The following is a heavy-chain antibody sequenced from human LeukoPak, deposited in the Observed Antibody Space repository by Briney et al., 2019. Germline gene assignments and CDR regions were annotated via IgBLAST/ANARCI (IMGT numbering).Heavy chain of an antibody. V-gene: IGHV1-8*01. D-gene: IGHD2-15*01. CDR2: MNPNIGNT. CDR1: GYTFTSYD. Sequence: ASVKVSCKASGYTFTSYDINWVRQATGQGLEWMGWMNPNIGNTGYAQNFQGRVTMTSNTSISTAYMELRRLRSEDTAVYYCARVYCSGGSCLESGYYYYGMDVWGQGTTVTVSS. J-gene: IGHJ6*02. CDR3: ARVYCSGGSCLESGYYYYGMDV.